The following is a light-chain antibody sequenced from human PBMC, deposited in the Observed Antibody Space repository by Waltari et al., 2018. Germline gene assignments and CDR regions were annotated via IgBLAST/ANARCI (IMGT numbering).Light chain of an antibody. CDR1: QCLLQSNGYHY. CDR2: LGS. J-gene: IGKJ2*01. V-gene: IGKV2-28*01. Sequence: DIVMTQSPLSMPVTPGEPASISCRSSQCLLQSNGYHYLGWYLQKPGQSPGLLIYLGSNRESGVPDRFSGSGSGTDFTLKISRVEAEDVGVYYCMQALQTSYTFGQGTKLEIK. CDR3: MQALQTSYT.